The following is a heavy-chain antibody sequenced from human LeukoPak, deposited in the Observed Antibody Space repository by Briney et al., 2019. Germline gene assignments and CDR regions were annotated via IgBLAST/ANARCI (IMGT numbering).Heavy chain of an antibody. J-gene: IGHJ3*02. V-gene: IGHV1-46*01. CDR1: GYTFTRYY. CDR3: ARDRAIAGTKEDAFDI. Sequence: GSSVKVSCKASGYTFTRYYIHWLGPAPGQGLAWLGRINPSGGSTSYAQKFQGRVTMTRDTSTSTVYMELSSLRSEDTVVYYCARDRAIAGTKEDAFDIWGQGTMVTVSS. D-gene: IGHD6-19*01. CDR2: INPSGGST.